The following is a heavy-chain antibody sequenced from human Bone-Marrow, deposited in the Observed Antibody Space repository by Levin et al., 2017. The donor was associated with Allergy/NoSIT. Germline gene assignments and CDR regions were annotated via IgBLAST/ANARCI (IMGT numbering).Heavy chain of an antibody. J-gene: IGHJ4*02. CDR3: SRRSCSGTTCYVDY. CDR1: GFSLNANGMS. Sequence: QTLSLTCTFSGFSLNANGMSVSWIRQPPGKPLEWLALIDWDGDKSYRPSLKTRLSVSRDPSKNQVVLTMTNMDPVDTATYFCSRRSCSGTTCYVDYWGQGTLVAVSS. V-gene: IGHV2-70*01. CDR2: IDWDGDK. D-gene: IGHD2-2*01.